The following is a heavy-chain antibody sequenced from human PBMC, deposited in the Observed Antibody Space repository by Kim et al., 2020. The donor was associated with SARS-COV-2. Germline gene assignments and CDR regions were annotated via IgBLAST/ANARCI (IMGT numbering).Heavy chain of an antibody. V-gene: IGHV3-21*01. J-gene: IGHJ4*02. Sequence: YIYYADSVKGRFTISRDNAKNSLYLQMNSLRAEDTAVYYCARDLVSQGSYWGQGTLVTVSS. CDR2: YI. D-gene: IGHD2-21*01. CDR3: ARDLVSQGSY.